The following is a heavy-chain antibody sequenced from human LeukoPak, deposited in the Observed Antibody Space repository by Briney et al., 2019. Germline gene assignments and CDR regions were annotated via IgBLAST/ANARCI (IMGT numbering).Heavy chain of an antibody. J-gene: IGHJ5*02. CDR2: IYYSGST. Sequence: PSETLSLTCTVSGGSISSYYWSWIRQPPGKGLEWIGYIYYSGSTNYNPSLKSRVTISVDTSKNQFSLKLSSVTAADTAVYYCARISSNYGSGSYEDWFDPWGQGTLVTVSS. D-gene: IGHD3-10*01. V-gene: IGHV4-59*01. CDR1: GGSISSYY. CDR3: ARISSNYGSGSYEDWFDP.